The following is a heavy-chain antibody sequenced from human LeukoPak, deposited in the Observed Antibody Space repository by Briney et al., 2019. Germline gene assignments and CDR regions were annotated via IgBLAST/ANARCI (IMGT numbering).Heavy chain of an antibody. Sequence: GGSLRLSCEASGFTFSSYGMHWVRQAPGKGLEWVAVIWYDGSSEYYAGSVKGRFTISRDNSRNTLYLQMNSLRGEDTAMYYCARDRLTNDAFDIWGQGTMVTVSS. CDR2: IWYDGSSE. J-gene: IGHJ3*02. CDR3: ARDRLTNDAFDI. V-gene: IGHV3-33*01. D-gene: IGHD2-8*01. CDR1: GFTFSSYG.